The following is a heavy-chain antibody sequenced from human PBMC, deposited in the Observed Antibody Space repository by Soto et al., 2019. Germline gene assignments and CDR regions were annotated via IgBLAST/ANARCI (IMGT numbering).Heavy chain of an antibody. Sequence: PGVSLRLSCAASGFSFSKFWMSWVRQTPGKGLEWVANIRQDGSEKNYVDSVKGRFTISRDNAKNSLYLQMNSLSVEDTAVYYCTSRSLEQCFSSGCSAPYDYWGQGALVTVSS. D-gene: IGHD3-22*01. CDR1: GFSFSKFW. J-gene: IGHJ4*02. V-gene: IGHV3-7*05. CDR2: IRQDGSEK. CDR3: TSRSLEQCFSSGCSAPYDY.